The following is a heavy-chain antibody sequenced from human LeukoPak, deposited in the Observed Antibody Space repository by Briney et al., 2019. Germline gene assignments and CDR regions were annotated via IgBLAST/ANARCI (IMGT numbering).Heavy chain of an antibody. CDR1: GFTFSSYA. CDR3: ARPPVPAAIHRVYYFDY. Sequence: GGSLRLSCAASGFTFSSYAMHWVRQAPGKGLEWVAVISYNGSNKYYADSVKGRFTISRDNSKNTLYLQMNSLRAEDTAVYYCARPPVPAAIHRVYYFDYWGQGTLVTVSS. J-gene: IGHJ4*02. D-gene: IGHD2-2*01. V-gene: IGHV3-30-3*01. CDR2: ISYNGSNK.